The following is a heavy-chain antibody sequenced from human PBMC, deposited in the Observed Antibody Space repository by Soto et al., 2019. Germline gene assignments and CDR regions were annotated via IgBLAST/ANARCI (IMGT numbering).Heavy chain of an antibody. CDR2: IYYSGST. CDR3: ATIAAAGYYYYGMDV. V-gene: IGHV4-39*01. D-gene: IGHD6-13*01. CDR1: GGSISSSSYY. Sequence: TLSLTCTVSGGSISSSSYYWGWIRQPPGKGLEWIGSIYYSGSTYYNPSLKSRVTISVDTSKNQFSLKLSSVTAADTAVYYCATIAAAGYYYYGMDVWGQGTVVTVSS. J-gene: IGHJ6*02.